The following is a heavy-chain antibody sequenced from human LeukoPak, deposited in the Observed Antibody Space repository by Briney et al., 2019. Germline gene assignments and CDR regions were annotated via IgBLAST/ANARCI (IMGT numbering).Heavy chain of an antibody. CDR3: ATRSGDFWSGFEN. CDR1: GYSLSDLN. J-gene: IGHJ4*02. CDR2: FDPEQATT. V-gene: IGHV1-24*01. Sequence: ASVKVSCKVSGYSLSDLNIQWVQQAPGKGRECMGGFDPEQATTIYAQNFQGRLTMTEEISTDTVYMELSSLTSEDTAVYYCATRSGDFWSGFENWGQGTLVTVSS. D-gene: IGHD3-3*01.